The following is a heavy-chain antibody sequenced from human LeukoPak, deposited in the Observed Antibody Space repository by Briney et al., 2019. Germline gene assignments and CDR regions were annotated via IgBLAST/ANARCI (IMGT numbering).Heavy chain of an antibody. D-gene: IGHD3-10*01. CDR1: GGSFSSYY. J-gene: IGHJ4*02. CDR3: ARHAYGSGSYYVFFDY. CDR2: IYYSGST. V-gene: IGHV4-59*08. Sequence: SETLSLTCAVYGGSFSSYYWSWIRQPPGKGLEWIGYIYYSGSTNYNPSLKSRVTISVDTSKNQFSLKLSSVTAADTAVYYCARHAYGSGSYYVFFDYWGQGTLVTVSS.